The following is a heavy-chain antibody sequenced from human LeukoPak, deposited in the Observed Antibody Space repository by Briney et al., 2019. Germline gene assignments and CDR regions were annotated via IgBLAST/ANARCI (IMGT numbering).Heavy chain of an antibody. J-gene: IGHJ4*02. D-gene: IGHD5-18*01. CDR2: IKQDGSEK. V-gene: IGHV3-7*01. Sequence: GGSLRLSCAASGFTFSSYWMSWVRQAPGKGLEWVANIKQDGSEKYYVDSVKGRFTISRDNAKNSLYLQMNSLRAEDTAVYYCARQLFSYGYGTGDYWGQGTLVTVSS. CDR3: ARQLFSYGYGTGDY. CDR1: GFTFSSYW.